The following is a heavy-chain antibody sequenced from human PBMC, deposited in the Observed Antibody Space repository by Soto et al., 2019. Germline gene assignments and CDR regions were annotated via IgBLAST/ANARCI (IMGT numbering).Heavy chain of an antibody. D-gene: IGHD3-10*01. Sequence: SETLSLTCTVSVGSIISGDYYWSWLRQPPGKGPEWIGYIHDSGSTNYNPSLKSRVTILVDTSKNQFSLNLSSVTAADTAVYYCARRGGSGSLLPYYFDYWGQGTLVTV. CDR2: IHDSGST. J-gene: IGHJ4*02. CDR1: VGSIISGDYY. V-gene: IGHV4-61*08. CDR3: ARRGGSGSLLPYYFDY.